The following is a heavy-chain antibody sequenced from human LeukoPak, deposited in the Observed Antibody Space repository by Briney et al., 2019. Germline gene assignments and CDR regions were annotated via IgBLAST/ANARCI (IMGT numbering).Heavy chain of an antibody. V-gene: IGHV4-59*01. D-gene: IGHD3-10*01. CDR1: GDSISSYY. Sequence: SETLSLTCTVSGDSISSYYWNWIRQPPGKGLEWIVHIHFSGDTNYNPSLKSRVTISLDSAKNQFSLRLISVTAADTAVYYCARRVQMSSASATSNTWLDPWGQGTLVSVSP. CDR2: IHFSGDT. CDR3: ARRVQMSSASATSNTWLDP. J-gene: IGHJ5*02.